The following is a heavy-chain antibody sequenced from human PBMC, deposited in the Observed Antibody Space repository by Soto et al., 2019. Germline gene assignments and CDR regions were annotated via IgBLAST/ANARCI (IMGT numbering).Heavy chain of an antibody. CDR3: ARVRSNLFDY. CDR1: GDSISTFY. CDR2: IHYSGST. D-gene: IGHD3-3*01. J-gene: IGHJ4*02. Sequence: SSETLSLTCTVSGDSISTFYWSWIRQPPGKGLEWIGYIHYSGSTNYNPSLKSQVIISVDTSKNQFSLKLSSVTAADTAMYFCARVRSNLFDYWGQGTLVTVSS. V-gene: IGHV4-59*01.